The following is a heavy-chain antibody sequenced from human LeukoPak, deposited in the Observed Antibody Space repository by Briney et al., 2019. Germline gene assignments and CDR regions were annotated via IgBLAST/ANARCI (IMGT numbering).Heavy chain of an antibody. CDR2: IYYSGST. CDR1: GGSLSSSSYY. Sequence: PSETLSLTCTVSGGSLSSSSYYWGWIRPPAGKGLEWVGSIYYSGSTYYNPSLKSRVTISVDTSKNQFSLKLSSVTAADTAVYYCARHDSDYVVPAATEVSGWFDPWGQGTLVTVSS. J-gene: IGHJ5*02. CDR3: ARHDSDYVVPAATEVSGWFDP. D-gene: IGHD2-2*01. V-gene: IGHV4-39*01.